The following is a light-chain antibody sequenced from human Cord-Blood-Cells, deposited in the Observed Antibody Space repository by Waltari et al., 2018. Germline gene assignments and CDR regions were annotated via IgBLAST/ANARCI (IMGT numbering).Light chain of an antibody. CDR2: AAS. CDR3: LKDNRAPWR. Sequence: DIQMTQSLFSLSASEGDCATITCRARQDISNYLAWYQQKPGKVPQLLIYAASTLQSGVPSRFSGSGSGTDFTLTISSLQPEDVATYYCLKDNRAPWRFGQGTKLEIK. CDR1: QDISNY. V-gene: IGKV1-27*01. J-gene: IGKJ1*01.